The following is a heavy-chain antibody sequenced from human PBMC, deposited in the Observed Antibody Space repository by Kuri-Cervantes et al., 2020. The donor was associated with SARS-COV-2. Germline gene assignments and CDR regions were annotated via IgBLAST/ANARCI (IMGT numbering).Heavy chain of an antibody. Sequence: GESLKISCAASGFTFSGHWIHWVRQAPGKGLVWVSRINPDGSYTNNADSVKGRFTLSRDNAKNMLYLQMNSLRAEDTAVYYCARDRDGVGQNWFDPWGQGTLVTVSS. CDR2: INPDGSYT. V-gene: IGHV3-74*01. D-gene: IGHD3-3*01. CDR3: ARDRDGVGQNWFDP. J-gene: IGHJ5*02. CDR1: GFTFSGHW.